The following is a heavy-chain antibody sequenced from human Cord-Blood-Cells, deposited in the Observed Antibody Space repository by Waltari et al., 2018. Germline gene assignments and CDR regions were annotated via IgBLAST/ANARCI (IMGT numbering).Heavy chain of an antibody. CDR2: INHSGST. CDR1: GGSFSGYY. D-gene: IGHD3-22*01. Sequence: QVQLQQWGAGLLKPSETLSLTCAVYGGSFSGYYWSWIRQPPGKGLEWIGEINHSGSTNYNPALKSRVTIAVDPSKNQFSLKLSSVTAADTAVYYCARGPYDSSGYYFYYWGQGTLVTVSS. J-gene: IGHJ4*02. CDR3: ARGPYDSSGYYFYY. V-gene: IGHV4-34*01.